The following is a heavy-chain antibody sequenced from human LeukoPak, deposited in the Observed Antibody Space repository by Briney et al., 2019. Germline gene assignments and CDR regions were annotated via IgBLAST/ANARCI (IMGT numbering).Heavy chain of an antibody. Sequence: SETLSLTCTVSGASINSYYWTWIRQPPGGALGWVGFIYSTGGTTYNPSLESRVTMSIDTSKSQFSLRLNSVTAADTAVYYCARLSSVRAWSLFDYWGQGTLVTVSS. CDR3: ARLSSVRAWSLFDY. CDR2: IYSTGGT. D-gene: IGHD6-19*01. CDR1: GASINSYY. V-gene: IGHV4-59*08. J-gene: IGHJ4*02.